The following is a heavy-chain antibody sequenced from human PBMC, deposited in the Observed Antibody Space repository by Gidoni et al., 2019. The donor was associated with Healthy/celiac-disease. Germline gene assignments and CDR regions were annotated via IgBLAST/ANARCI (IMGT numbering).Heavy chain of an antibody. CDR1: GYTFTSYA. Sequence: QVQLVQSGAEVKKPGASVKVSCKASGYTFTSYAMHWVRQAPGKRLEWMGWINAGNGNTKYSQKFQGRVTITRDTSASTAYMELSSLRSEDTAVYYCARNWNDDWFDPWGQGTLVTVSS. V-gene: IGHV1-3*01. D-gene: IGHD1-1*01. J-gene: IGHJ5*02. CDR3: ARNWNDDWFDP. CDR2: INAGNGNT.